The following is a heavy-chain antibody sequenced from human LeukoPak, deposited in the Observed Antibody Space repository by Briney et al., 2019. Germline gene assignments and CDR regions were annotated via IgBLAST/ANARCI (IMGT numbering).Heavy chain of an antibody. J-gene: IGHJ4*02. D-gene: IGHD6-25*01. V-gene: IGHV3-23*01. Sequence: RAGGSLRLSCAASGFTFSSYAMSWVRQAPGKGLEWVSAISGSGGSTYYADSVKGRFTISRDNSKNTLYLQMNSLRAEDTAVYYCAKEGDSSEATFDYWGQGTLVTVSS. CDR2: ISGSGGST. CDR3: AKEGDSSEATFDY. CDR1: GFTFSSYA.